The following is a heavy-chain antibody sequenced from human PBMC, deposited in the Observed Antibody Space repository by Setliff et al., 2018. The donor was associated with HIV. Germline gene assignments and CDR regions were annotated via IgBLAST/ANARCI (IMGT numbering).Heavy chain of an antibody. CDR2: VHKNGDT. V-gene: IGHV4-59*08. J-gene: IGHJ4*02. CDR3: ARLPHCTSVNCYLFDW. Sequence: PSETLSLTCNVHGSSVTTLSWSWIRQPPGQGLEWIGSVHKNGDTNYSPSLQSRITMPVDTFKSHVSLNLRSVTAADTAIYYCARLPHCTSVNCYLFDWWGQGTRVTVSS. CDR1: GSSVTTLS. D-gene: IGHD2-2*01.